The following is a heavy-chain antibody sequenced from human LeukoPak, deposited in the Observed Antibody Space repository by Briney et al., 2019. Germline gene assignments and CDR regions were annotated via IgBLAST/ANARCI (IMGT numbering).Heavy chain of an antibody. CDR2: ISSSGSTI. D-gene: IGHD3-10*02. CDR1: GFAVSTNY. Sequence: GGSLRLSCAASGFAVSTNYMNWVRQAPGKGLEWVSYISSSGSTIYYADSVKGRFTISRDNAKNSLYLQMNSLRAEDTAVYYCAELGITMIGGVWGKGTTVTISS. CDR3: AELGITMIGGV. J-gene: IGHJ6*04. V-gene: IGHV3-48*03.